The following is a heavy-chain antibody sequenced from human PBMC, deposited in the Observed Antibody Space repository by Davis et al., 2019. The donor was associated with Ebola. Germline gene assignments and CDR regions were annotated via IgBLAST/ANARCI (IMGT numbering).Heavy chain of an antibody. D-gene: IGHD3-3*01. CDR2: IIPVFGTT. CDR1: GGTFSSYT. CDR3: ARDRSRGITIFGVVRPGMDV. V-gene: IGHV1-69*13. Sequence: SVKVSCKASGGTFSSYTISWVRQAPGQGLEWMGGIIPVFGTTDYAPRFQGRVTITADESTSTAYMELSSLRSEDTAVYYCARDRSRGITIFGVVRPGMDVWGQGTTVTVSS. J-gene: IGHJ6*02.